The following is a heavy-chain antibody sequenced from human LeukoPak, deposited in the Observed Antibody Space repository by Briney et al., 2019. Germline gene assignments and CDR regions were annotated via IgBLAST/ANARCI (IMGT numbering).Heavy chain of an antibody. Sequence: PGGSLRLSCAASGFTFSSYWMSWVRQAPGKGLEWVSYITFSSSIIYYADSVKGRFTISRDNAKKSLYLQMNSLRAEDTAVYYCARDRLHYGEYEKTFDYWGQGTLVSVSS. CDR3: ARDRLHYGEYEKTFDY. CDR1: GFTFSSYW. V-gene: IGHV3-48*01. J-gene: IGHJ4*02. D-gene: IGHD4-17*01. CDR2: ITFSSSII.